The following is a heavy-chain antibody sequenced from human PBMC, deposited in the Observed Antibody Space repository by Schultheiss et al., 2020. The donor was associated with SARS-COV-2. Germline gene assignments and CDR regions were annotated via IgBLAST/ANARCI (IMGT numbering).Heavy chain of an antibody. D-gene: IGHD5-18*01. V-gene: IGHV3-9*01. J-gene: IGHJ4*02. CDR1: GFTFDDYA. CDR3: AKDVDTAMVTSTFDY. Sequence: GGSLRLSCAASGFTFDDYAMHWVRQAPGKGLEWVSGISWNSGSIGYADSVKGRFTISRDNAKNSLYLQMNSLRTEDTALYYCAKDVDTAMVTSTFDYWGQGTLVTVSS. CDR2: ISWNSGSI.